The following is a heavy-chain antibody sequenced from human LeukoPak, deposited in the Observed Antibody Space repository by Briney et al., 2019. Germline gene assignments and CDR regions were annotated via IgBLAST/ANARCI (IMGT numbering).Heavy chain of an antibody. V-gene: IGHV4-34*01. Sequence: PSETLSLTCAVYGGSFSGYYWSWIRQPPGKGLEWIGEINHSGSTNYNPSLKSRVTISVDTSKNQFSLKLSSVTAADTAVYYCARGWQYYDFWSGTEYNWFDPWGQGTLVTVSS. J-gene: IGHJ5*02. D-gene: IGHD3-3*01. CDR2: INHSGST. CDR1: GGSFSGYY. CDR3: ARGWQYYDFWSGTEYNWFDP.